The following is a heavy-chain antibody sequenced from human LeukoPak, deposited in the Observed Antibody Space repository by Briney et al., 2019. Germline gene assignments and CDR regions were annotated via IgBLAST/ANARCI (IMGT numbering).Heavy chain of an antibody. CDR2: IYYSGST. J-gene: IGHJ5*02. CDR1: GGSISSYY. CDR3: ARSRGVFSSWFDP. V-gene: IGHV4-59*08. Sequence: PSETLSLTCTVSGGSISSYYWSWIRQPPGKGLEWIGYIYYSGSTNYNPSLKSRVTISVDTSKNQFSLKLSSVTAADTAVYYCARSRGVFSSWFDPWGQGTLVTVSS. D-gene: IGHD3-10*01.